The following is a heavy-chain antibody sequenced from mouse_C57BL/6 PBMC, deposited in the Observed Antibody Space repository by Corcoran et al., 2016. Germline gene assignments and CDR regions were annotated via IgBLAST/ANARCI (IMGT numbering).Heavy chain of an antibody. J-gene: IGHJ3*01. D-gene: IGHD2-4*01. CDR2: IYPGSGNT. V-gene: IGHV1-66*01. Sequence: QVQLQQSGPELVKPGASVKISCKASGYSFTSYYIHWVKQRPGQGLEWIGWIYPGSGNTKYNEKFKGKATLTADTSSSTAYMQLSSLTSEDSAVYYCARWDDYDEAWFAYWGQGTLVTVSA. CDR1: GYSFTSYY. CDR3: ARWDDYDEAWFAY.